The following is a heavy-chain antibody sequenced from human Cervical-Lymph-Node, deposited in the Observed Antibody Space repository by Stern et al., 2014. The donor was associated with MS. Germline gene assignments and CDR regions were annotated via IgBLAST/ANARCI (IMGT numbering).Heavy chain of an antibody. CDR2: IMPIFGSV. Sequence: QVQLVQSGAEIKKPGSSVKVSCKASGGTFDNYAISWVRQAPGQGLEWLGGIMPIFGSVHYQDNLQGRLTTAADKAPHTAYMTINSLRSEDTAVYFCARGQPLFWGMDVWGQGTTVTVSS. D-gene: IGHD3-10*02. CDR1: GGTFDNYA. V-gene: IGHV1-69*06. CDR3: ARGQPLFWGMDV. J-gene: IGHJ6*02.